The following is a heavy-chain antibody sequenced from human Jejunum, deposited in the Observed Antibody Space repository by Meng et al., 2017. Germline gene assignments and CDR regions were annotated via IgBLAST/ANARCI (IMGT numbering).Heavy chain of an antibody. V-gene: IGHV3-74*01. CDR1: GFTLSNYW. J-gene: IGHJ6*02. Sequence: GESLKISCAASGFTLSNYWMHWVRQAPGKGLVWVSRIIGDGSSTSSADSVKGRFTISRDNPKNTLYLQMNSLRTEDTAVYYCTRVLSGRSGEMDVWGQGTTVTVSS. CDR3: TRVLSGRSGEMDV. CDR2: IIGDGSST. D-gene: IGHD3-10*01.